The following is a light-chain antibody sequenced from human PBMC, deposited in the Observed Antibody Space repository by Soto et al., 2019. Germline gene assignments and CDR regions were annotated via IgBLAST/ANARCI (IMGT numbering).Light chain of an antibody. CDR2: KVS. CDR1: HGLVHSSGNTY. J-gene: IGKJ1*01. V-gene: IGKV2-24*01. CDR3: LQSTHFPCT. Sequence: VLPQTALSSPVTLGQSASISCRSSHGLVHSSGNTYLSWLHQRPGQPPRLLFFKVSERFAGAPDRFSASGAGTHFTLTISSVEAGDVGVYYCLQSTHFPCTFGQGTKVEV.